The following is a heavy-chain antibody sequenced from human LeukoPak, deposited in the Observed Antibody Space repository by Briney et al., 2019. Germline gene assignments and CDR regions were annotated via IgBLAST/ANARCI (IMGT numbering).Heavy chain of an antibody. CDR3: ARGEPAVRWFDP. Sequence: SETLSLTCAVYGGSFRGYYWSWIRQAPGKGLEWIGEVIHRGNSNYNPSLNSRVSISVDTSKNQFSLKMSSVTAADTAVYCCARGEPAVRWFDPWGQGTLVTVSS. CDR2: VIHRGNS. V-gene: IGHV4-34*01. D-gene: IGHD1-14*01. CDR1: GGSFRGYY. J-gene: IGHJ5*02.